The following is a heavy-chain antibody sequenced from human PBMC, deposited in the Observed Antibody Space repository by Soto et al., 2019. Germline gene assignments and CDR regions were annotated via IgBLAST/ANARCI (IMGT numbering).Heavy chain of an antibody. CDR1: GYTFTSYD. D-gene: IGHD6-13*01. CDR3: ERVFIAAAGISYFDY. CDR2: MNPNSGNT. Sequence: ASVKVSCKASGYTFTSYDINWVRQATGQGLEWMGWMNPNSGNTGYAQKFQGRVTMTRNTSISTAYMELSSLRSEDTAVYYCERVFIAAAGISYFDYWGQGPLVTVYS. J-gene: IGHJ4*02. V-gene: IGHV1-8*01.